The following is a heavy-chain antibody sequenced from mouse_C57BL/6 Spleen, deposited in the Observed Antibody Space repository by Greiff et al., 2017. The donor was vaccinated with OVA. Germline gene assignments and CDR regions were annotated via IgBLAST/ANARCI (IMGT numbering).Heavy chain of an antibody. CDR3: ARSYCDSRVLDY. Sequence: QVQLQQPGAELVRPGSSVKLSCKASGYTFTSYWMHWVKQRPIQGLEWIGNIDPSDSETHYNQKFKDQATLTVAKSSRTAYMQPSSLTSDDSGVYYCARSYCDSRVLDYWGQGTTLTVSS. CDR2: IDPSDSET. V-gene: IGHV1-52*01. D-gene: IGHD2-10*01. J-gene: IGHJ2*01. CDR1: GYTFTSYW.